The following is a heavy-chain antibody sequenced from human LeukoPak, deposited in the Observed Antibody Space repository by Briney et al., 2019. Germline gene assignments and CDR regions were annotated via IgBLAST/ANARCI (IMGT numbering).Heavy chain of an antibody. J-gene: IGHJ4*02. CDR2: ISGSGGST. D-gene: IGHD6-13*01. CDR3: AKVRQGRDIAAAGTPGY. Sequence: GGSLRLSCAASGFTFSSYAMSWVRQAPGKGLEWVSAISGSGGSTYYADSVKGRFTISRDNSKNTLYLQMNSLRAEDTDVYYCAKVRQGRDIAAAGTPGYWGQGTLVTVSS. CDR1: GFTFSSYA. V-gene: IGHV3-23*01.